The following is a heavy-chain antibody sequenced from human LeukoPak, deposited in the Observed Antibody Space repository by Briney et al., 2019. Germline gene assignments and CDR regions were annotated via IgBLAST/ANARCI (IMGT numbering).Heavy chain of an antibody. V-gene: IGHV4-61*01. D-gene: IGHD1-26*01. CDR1: GYSISSGYY. CDR2: IYYSGNT. J-gene: IGHJ5*02. Sequence: KASETLSLTCTVSGYSISSGYYWGWIRQPPGKGLEWIGYIYYSGNTNYNPSLKSRVTISVDTSKNQFSLKLSSVTAADTAVYYCARGIIVGATWGENDNWFDPWGQGTLVTVSS. CDR3: ARGIIVGATWGENDNWFDP.